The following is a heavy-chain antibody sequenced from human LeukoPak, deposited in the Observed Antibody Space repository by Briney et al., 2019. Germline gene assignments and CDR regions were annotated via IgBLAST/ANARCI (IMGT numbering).Heavy chain of an antibody. J-gene: IGHJ4*02. V-gene: IGHV4-39*07. CDR2: INYNWRT. Sequence: SETLSLTCTISDDSISSNRYFWAWIRQPPGGGLEWIASINYNWRTYYNPSLKSRLTISIDTAKRQFSLKLTSVTAADTALYYCARDIDDVGALLDFWGQGTLVTVSS. CDR3: ARDIDDVGALLDF. CDR1: DDSISSNRYF. D-gene: IGHD1-26*01.